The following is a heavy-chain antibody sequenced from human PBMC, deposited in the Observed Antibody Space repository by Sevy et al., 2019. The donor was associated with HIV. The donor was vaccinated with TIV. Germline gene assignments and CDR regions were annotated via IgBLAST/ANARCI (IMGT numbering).Heavy chain of an antibody. Sequence: SETLSLTCTVSGGSISSYYWSWIRQPPGKGLEWIGYIYYSGSTNYNPSLKSRVTISVDTSKNQFSLKLSSVTAADTAVYYCARDLAEITGDLEPDHYYYYMDVWGKGTTVTVSS. CDR1: GGSISSYY. J-gene: IGHJ6*03. D-gene: IGHD7-27*01. CDR2: IYYSGST. V-gene: IGHV4-59*01. CDR3: ARDLAEITGDLEPDHYYYYMDV.